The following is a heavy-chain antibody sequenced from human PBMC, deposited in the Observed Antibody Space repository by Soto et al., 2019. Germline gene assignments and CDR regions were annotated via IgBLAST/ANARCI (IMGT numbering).Heavy chain of an antibody. CDR2: LRASGTTT. D-gene: IGHD3-22*01. CDR3: AKARYYETGPFDY. V-gene: IGHV3-23*01. J-gene: IGHJ4*02. CDR1: GFTFSSYV. Sequence: QPGGSLRLSCAASGFTFSSYVVSWVRQDKGKGLEWVSSLRASGTTTYYADTVKGRFTISRDSSKSTLYLKMNSLRSEDTAVYYCAKARYYETGPFDYWGQGTLVTVSS.